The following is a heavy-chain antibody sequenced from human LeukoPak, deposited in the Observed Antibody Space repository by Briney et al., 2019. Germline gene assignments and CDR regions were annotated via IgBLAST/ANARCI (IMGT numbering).Heavy chain of an antibody. V-gene: IGHV5-10-1*01. CDR1: GYSFSTYW. CDR3: ARQDSSGSDY. Sequence: GESLKISCKSSGYSFSTYWINWVRQMPGKGLEWMGRIDPSDSFTNYSPSFQGHVTISADKSISTAYLQWSSLKASDSAMYYCARQDSSGSDYWGQGTLVTVSS. CDR2: IDPSDSFT. J-gene: IGHJ4*02. D-gene: IGHD3-22*01.